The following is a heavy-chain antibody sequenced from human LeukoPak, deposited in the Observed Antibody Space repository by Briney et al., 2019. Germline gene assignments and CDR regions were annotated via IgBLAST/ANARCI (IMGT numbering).Heavy chain of an antibody. CDR1: GFTFSSYA. CDR2: ISGSGGST. CDR3: AKETNQAVAGALDY. J-gene: IGHJ4*02. Sequence: GGSLRLSCAASGFTFSSYAMSWVRQAPGKGLEWVSAISGSGGSTYYADSVKGRFTISRDNSKNTLYLQMSSLRAEDTAVYYCAKETNQAVAGALDYWGQGTLVTVSS. V-gene: IGHV3-23*01. D-gene: IGHD6-19*01.